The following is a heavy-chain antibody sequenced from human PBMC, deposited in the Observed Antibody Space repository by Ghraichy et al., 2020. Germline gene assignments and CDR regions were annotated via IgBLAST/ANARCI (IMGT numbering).Heavy chain of an antibody. D-gene: IGHD2-15*01. Sequence: GGSLRLSCAASGFTFSSYAMSWVRQAPGKGLEWVSAISGSGGSTYYADSVKGRFTISRDNSKNTLYLQMNSLRAEDTAVYYCAKDLRDIVVVVTRAYYYDMDVWGQGTTVTVSS. CDR3: AKDLRDIVVVVTRAYYYDMDV. CDR2: ISGSGGST. CDR1: GFTFSSYA. V-gene: IGHV3-23*01. J-gene: IGHJ6*02.